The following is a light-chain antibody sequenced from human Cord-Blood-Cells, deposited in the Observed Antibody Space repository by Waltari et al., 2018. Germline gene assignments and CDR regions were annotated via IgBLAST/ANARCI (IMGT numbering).Light chain of an antibody. J-gene: IGKJ1*01. CDR3: QQLNSYSWT. CDR2: AAY. V-gene: IGKV1-9*01. CDR1: QGISIY. Sequence: DIQLTQSPSFLSASVGERATLPFRASQGISIYLAWLQQKPGKAPKLLLYAAYTLQSGVPSRFIGRGSGTEFTLTISSLQPEDFATYSCQQLNSYSWTFGQGTKVEIK.